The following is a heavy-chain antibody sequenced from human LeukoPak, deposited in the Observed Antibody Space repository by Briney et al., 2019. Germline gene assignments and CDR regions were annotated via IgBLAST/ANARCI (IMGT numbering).Heavy chain of an antibody. J-gene: IGHJ4*02. CDR2: IDPSDSYI. CDR3: ARLYILNSEGLYYFDY. CDR1: GYTFTSYW. Sequence: PGESLKISCKGSGYTFTSYWISWVRQMPGKGLEWMGRIDPSDSYINYSPSFQGHVIISADKSISTAYLQWSSLRASDTAIYYCARLYILNSEGLYYFDYWGQGTLVTVSS. V-gene: IGHV5-10-1*01. D-gene: IGHD3-9*01.